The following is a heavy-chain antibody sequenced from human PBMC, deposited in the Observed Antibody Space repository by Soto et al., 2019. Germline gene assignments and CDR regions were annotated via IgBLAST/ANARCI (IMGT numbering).Heavy chain of an antibody. Sequence: QVELVQSGAQVQKPGSAVKVSCKASGGSFNMYAMNWVRQAPGHGLEWMGGIIPIFDAPRYSEQFQGRVTITVDESTSTAYMELSSLRSDDTAIYYCTRAIGSGGVMGGVDYWGQGTLVTVSS. CDR2: IIPIFDAP. J-gene: IGHJ4*02. CDR3: TRAIGSGGVMGGVDY. D-gene: IGHD3-16*01. CDR1: GGSFNMYA. V-gene: IGHV1-69*01.